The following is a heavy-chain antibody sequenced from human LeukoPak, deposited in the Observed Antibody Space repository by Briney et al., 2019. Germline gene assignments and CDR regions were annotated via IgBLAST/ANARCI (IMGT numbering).Heavy chain of an antibody. V-gene: IGHV3-21*01. D-gene: IGHD5-24*01. CDR2: ISSSSSYI. CDR1: GFTFSSYS. CDR3: AREGTLKRWLQNQIDY. Sequence: SGGSLRLSCAASGFTFSSYSMNWVRQAPGKGLGWVSSISSSSSYIYYADSVKGRFTISRDNAKNSLYLQMNSLRAEDTAVYYCAREGTLKRWLQNQIDYWGQGTLVTVSX. J-gene: IGHJ4*02.